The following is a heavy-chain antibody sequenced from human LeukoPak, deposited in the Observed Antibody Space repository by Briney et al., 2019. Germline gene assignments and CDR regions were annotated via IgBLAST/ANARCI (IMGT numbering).Heavy chain of an antibody. V-gene: IGHV3-53*01. D-gene: IGHD3-10*01. J-gene: IGHJ5*02. CDR1: GFCVSDNF. CDR3: ARWHYP. Sequence: PGGSLRLSCAVSGFCVSDNFMSWVRQAPGKGLEWVSVIFSGGGAFYADSVRGRFTVFRDNSKNTLYLQMNSLRAEDTAIYYCARWHYPWGQGTLVTVSS. CDR2: IFSGGGA.